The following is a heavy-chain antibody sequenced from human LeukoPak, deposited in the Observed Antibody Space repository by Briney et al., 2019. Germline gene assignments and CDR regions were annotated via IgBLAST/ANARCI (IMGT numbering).Heavy chain of an antibody. CDR3: ARHDSGWFGLDY. J-gene: IGHJ4*02. CDR2: IYYSGST. Sequence: SETLSLTCTVSGGSISSYYWSWIRQPPGKGLEWIGYIYYSGSTNYNPSLKSRVTILVDTSKNQFSLKLSSVTAADTAVYYCARHDSGWFGLDYWGQGTLVTVSS. V-gene: IGHV4-59*08. CDR1: GGSISSYY. D-gene: IGHD6-19*01.